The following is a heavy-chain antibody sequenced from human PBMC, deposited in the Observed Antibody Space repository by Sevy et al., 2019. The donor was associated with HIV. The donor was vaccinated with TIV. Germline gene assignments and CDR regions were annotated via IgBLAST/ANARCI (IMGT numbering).Heavy chain of an antibody. CDR2: TWYASKWYN. CDR1: GDTVSRTDVA. Sequence: SQTLSLTCAISGDTVSRTDVAWNWIRQSPSRGLEWLGRTWYASKWYNDYAISVKSRLTINPDTTRNQVSLHLSSVTPEDTAVYYCATQKNSGFDVWGQGTVVTVSS. D-gene: IGHD6-19*01. CDR3: ATQKNSGFDV. V-gene: IGHV6-1*01. J-gene: IGHJ3*01.